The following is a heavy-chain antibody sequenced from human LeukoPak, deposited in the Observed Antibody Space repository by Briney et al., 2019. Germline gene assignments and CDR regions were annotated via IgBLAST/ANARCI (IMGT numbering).Heavy chain of an antibody. J-gene: IGHJ5*02. CDR2: FDPEDGKR. CDR1: GYPFTELS. D-gene: IGHD6-19*01. CDR3: ATVSPKSDGWYFSWFDP. V-gene: IGHV1-24*01. Sequence: EASVKVSCKVSGYPFTELSIHWVRQAPASGLEWMGGFDPEDGKRIYAQKFQGRLTMTEDTSTDTAYLELSSLRSEDTAVYYCATVSPKSDGWYFSWFDPWGQGTLVMVSS.